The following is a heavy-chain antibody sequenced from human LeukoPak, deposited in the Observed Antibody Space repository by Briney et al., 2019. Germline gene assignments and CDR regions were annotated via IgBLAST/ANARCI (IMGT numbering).Heavy chain of an antibody. D-gene: IGHD3-22*01. V-gene: IGHV3-7*01. CDR1: GFSFSTYW. CDR3: AREEGGYYSFDY. J-gene: IGHJ4*02. CDR2: IKQDGSEK. Sequence: GGSLRLSCVASGFSFSTYWMSWVRQAPGKGLEWVANIKQDGSEKYDVDSVKGRFTISRDNAKNSLYLQMNSLRVEDTAVYYCAREEGGYYSFDYWGQGTLVTVSP.